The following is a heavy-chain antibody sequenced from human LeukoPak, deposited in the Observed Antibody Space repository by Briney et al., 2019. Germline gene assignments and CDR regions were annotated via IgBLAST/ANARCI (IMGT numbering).Heavy chain of an antibody. J-gene: IGHJ6*03. CDR1: GFTFSNSW. D-gene: IGHD2-2*01. CDR2: ISWNSGSI. Sequence: GGSLRLSCEASGFTFSNSWMHWVRQAPGKGLEWVSGISWNSGSIGYADSVKGRFTISRDNAKNSLYLQMNSLRAEDTALYYCAKDGSPRDCSSTSCHNPYNDYYYYYMDVWGKGTTVTVSS. CDR3: AKDGSPRDCSSTSCHNPYNDYYYYYMDV. V-gene: IGHV3-9*01.